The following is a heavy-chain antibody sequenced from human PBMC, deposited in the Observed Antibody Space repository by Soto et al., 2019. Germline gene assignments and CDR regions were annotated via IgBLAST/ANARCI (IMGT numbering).Heavy chain of an antibody. D-gene: IGHD6-19*01. CDR1: GGSVTSSGYQ. J-gene: IGHJ4*02. CDR3: ARHYSSGWYYYFDY. Sequence: SETLSLTCSVSGGSVTSSGYQWGWIRQPPGKGLEWIGTIYYIGTTYYNPSLKSRVAISVESSQNQFSLKLNSVTAADTALYYCARHYSSGWYYYFDYWGQGILVTVSS. CDR2: IYYIGTT. V-gene: IGHV4-39*01.